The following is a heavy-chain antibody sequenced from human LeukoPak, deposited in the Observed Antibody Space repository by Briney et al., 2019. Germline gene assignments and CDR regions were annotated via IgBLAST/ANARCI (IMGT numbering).Heavy chain of an antibody. CDR3: ARVDDILTPYAFDI. D-gene: IGHD3-9*01. CDR2: IYYSGST. V-gene: IGHV4-59*01. CDR1: GGSISSYY. J-gene: IGHJ3*02. Sequence: SETLSLTCTVSGGSISSYYWSWIRQPPGKGLEWIGYIYYSGSTNYNPSLKSRVTISVDTYKNQFSLKLSSVTAADTAVYYCARVDDILTPYAFDIWGQGTMVTVSS.